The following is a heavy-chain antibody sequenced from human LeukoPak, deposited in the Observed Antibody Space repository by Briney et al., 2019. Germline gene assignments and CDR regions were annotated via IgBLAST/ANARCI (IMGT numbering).Heavy chain of an antibody. CDR2: IYYSGST. Sequence: SETLSLTCTVSGGSISSYYWSWIRQPPGKGLEWIGYIYYSGSTNYNPSLKSRVTISVDTSKNQFSVKLSSVTAADAAVYYCARGSITIFGVVIDGYFDYWGQGTLVTVSS. J-gene: IGHJ4*02. CDR3: ARGSITIFGVVIDGYFDY. CDR1: GGSISSYY. V-gene: IGHV4-59*01. D-gene: IGHD3-3*01.